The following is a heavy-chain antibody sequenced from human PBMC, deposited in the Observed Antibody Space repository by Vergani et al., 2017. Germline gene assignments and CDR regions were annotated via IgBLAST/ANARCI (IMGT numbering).Heavy chain of an antibody. V-gene: IGHV1-2*02. J-gene: IGHJ6*02. CDR3: ARHGVSYDILTAFYSYGLDV. Sequence: QVQLVQSGAEVRKPGASVKVSCRTSGYTFNDYYIHWIRKAPGQGLQWMGWISPSTGDTNYAQNFQGRVTMTRDKSITTAYMEVLRLRSDDAAVYYCARHGVSYDILTAFYSYGLDVWGQGTTVTVSS. CDR2: ISPSTGDT. D-gene: IGHD3-9*01. CDR1: GYTFNDYY.